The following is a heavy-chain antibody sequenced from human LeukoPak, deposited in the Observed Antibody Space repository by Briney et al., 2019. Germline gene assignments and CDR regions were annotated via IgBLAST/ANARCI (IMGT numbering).Heavy chain of an antibody. J-gene: IGHJ4*02. Sequence: PGGSLRLSCAASGFTVSDNYMRWVRQAPGKGLELVSVIYSGGKTYYADSVKGRLTISRENSKNTLYFQMNSLRVEDTAVYYCARLLREYCSSTSCNRIYLDYWGQGTLVTVSS. CDR1: GFTVSDNY. CDR2: IYSGGKT. CDR3: ARLLREYCSSTSCNRIYLDY. D-gene: IGHD2-2*01. V-gene: IGHV3-66*01.